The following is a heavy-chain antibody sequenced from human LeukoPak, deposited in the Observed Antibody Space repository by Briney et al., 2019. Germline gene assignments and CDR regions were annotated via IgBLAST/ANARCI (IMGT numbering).Heavy chain of an antibody. CDR2: IIPIFGIA. D-gene: IGHD3-16*01. V-gene: IGHV1-69*04. Sequence: ASVTVSCKASGGTFSSHAISWVRQAPGQGLEWMGRIIPIFGIANYAQKFQGRVTITADKSTSTAYMELSSLRSEDTAVYYCARDGGYRYHYYYGMDVWGQGTTVTVSS. J-gene: IGHJ6*02. CDR1: GGTFSSHA. CDR3: ARDGGYRYHYYYGMDV.